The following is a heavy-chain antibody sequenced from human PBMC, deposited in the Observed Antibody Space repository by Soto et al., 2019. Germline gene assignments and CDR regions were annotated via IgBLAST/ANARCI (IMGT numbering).Heavy chain of an antibody. V-gene: IGHV1-69*01. CDR2: IIPIFGTA. J-gene: IGHJ5*02. CDR3: ARVLVDTAMVMGPWFDP. D-gene: IGHD5-18*01. Sequence: QVQLVQSGAEVKKPGSSVKVSCKASGGTFSSYAISWVRQAPGQGLEWMGGIIPIFGTANYAQKFQGRVTITADESTSTAYMELSSLRSEDTAVYYCARVLVDTAMVMGPWFDPWGQGTLVTVSS. CDR1: GGTFSSYA.